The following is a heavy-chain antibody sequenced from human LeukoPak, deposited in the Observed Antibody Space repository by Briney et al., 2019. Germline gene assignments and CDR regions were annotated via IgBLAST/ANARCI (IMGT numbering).Heavy chain of an antibody. V-gene: IGHV3-74*01. J-gene: IGHJ5*02. CDR3: ARAQVGAPTDL. CDR1: GFPFSSYA. Sequence: GGSLRLSCAASGFPFSSYAMYWVRQAPGKGLVWVARIHGDGDNISYADSVRGRFTISRDNAKGTLYLHMNSLRPEDTAVYYCARAQVGAPTDLWGQGTLVTVSS. CDR2: IHGDGDNI. D-gene: IGHD1-26*01.